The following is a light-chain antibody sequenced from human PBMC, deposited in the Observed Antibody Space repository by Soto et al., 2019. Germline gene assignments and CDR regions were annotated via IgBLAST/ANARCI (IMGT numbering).Light chain of an antibody. Sequence: EMVLTQSPGTLSLSPGERATLSCRASQSVSSSYLAWYQQKPGQAPRLLIYGTSSRATGIPDRFSGSGSGTDFSLTISRLEPDDFEVYYYHKYGGSPTWTFGQGTKVEIK. CDR2: GTS. J-gene: IGKJ1*01. CDR1: QSVSSSY. CDR3: HKYGGSPTWT. V-gene: IGKV3-20*01.